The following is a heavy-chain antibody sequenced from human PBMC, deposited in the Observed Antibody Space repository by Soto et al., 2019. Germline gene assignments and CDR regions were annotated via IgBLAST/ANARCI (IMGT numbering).Heavy chain of an antibody. CDR3: ASDGEWELPNCFDY. CDR1: GGTFSSYT. D-gene: IGHD1-26*01. CDR2: IIPILGIA. J-gene: IGHJ4*02. Sequence: QVQLVQSGAEVKKPGSSVKVSCKASGGTFSSYTISWVRQAPGQGLEWMGRIIPILGIANYEQKFQGRVTITADKCRRTAYMELSSLRSEYTAVYYCASDGEWELPNCFDYWGQGTLVTVSS. V-gene: IGHV1-69*02.